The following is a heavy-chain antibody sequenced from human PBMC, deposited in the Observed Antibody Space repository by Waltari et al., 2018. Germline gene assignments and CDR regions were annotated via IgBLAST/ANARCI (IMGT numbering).Heavy chain of an antibody. V-gene: IGHV1-3*01. CDR2: INAGNGNT. CDR3: GRGYYDSSGYYYSDYYYGMDV. J-gene: IGHJ6*02. Sequence: QVQLVQSGAEVKKPGASVNVSCKASGYTFTSYAMHWVRQAPGQRLEWMGWINAGNGNTKYSQKFQGRVTITRDTSASTAYMELSSLRSEDTAVYYCGRGYYDSSGYYYSDYYYGMDVWGQGTTVTVSS. D-gene: IGHD3-22*01. CDR1: GYTFTSYA.